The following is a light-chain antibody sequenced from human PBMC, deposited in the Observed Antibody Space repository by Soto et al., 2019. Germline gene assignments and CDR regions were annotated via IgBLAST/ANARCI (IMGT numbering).Light chain of an antibody. CDR3: AAWDDGLNGWL. V-gene: IGLV1-44*01. J-gene: IGLJ3*02. CDR2: ANN. CDR1: NSNVGNNT. Sequence: QSVLTQPPSAPGTPGQRVTISCSGSNSNVGNNTVNWYQQFPGTSPRLLIEANNQRASGVPDRFSGSKSANSASLAISGLKSEDEADYYCAAWDDGLNGWLFGGGTKVTVL.